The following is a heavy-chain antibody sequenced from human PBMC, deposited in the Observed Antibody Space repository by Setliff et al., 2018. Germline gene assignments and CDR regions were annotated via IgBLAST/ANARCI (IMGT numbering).Heavy chain of an antibody. CDR2: INHSGST. Sequence: SETLSLTCTVSDDSLSSRHYYWSWIRQPPGKGLEWIGEINHSGSTNYNPSLKSRVTISVDTSKNQFSLQLSSVTATDTAVYYCARGRLLYVGDSHYFDNWGQGTLVTVSS. CDR1: DDSLSSRHYY. J-gene: IGHJ4*02. CDR3: ARGRLLYVGDSHYFDN. V-gene: IGHV4-39*07. D-gene: IGHD4-17*01.